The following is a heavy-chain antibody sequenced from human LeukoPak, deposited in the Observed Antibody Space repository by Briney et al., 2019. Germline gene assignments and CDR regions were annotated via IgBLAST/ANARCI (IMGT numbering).Heavy chain of an antibody. V-gene: IGHV3-7*01. D-gene: IGHD4-17*01. CDR3: ARDIGMTTVTTFQASYGMDV. CDR2: IKQDGSEK. Sequence: GGSLRLSCAASGFTFSTYWMSWVRQAPGKGLEWVANIKQDGSEKYYVDSVKGRFTISRDNAKISLYLQMNSLRAEDTAVYYCARDIGMTTVTTFQASYGMDVWGQGTTVTVSS. CDR1: GFTFSTYW. J-gene: IGHJ6*02.